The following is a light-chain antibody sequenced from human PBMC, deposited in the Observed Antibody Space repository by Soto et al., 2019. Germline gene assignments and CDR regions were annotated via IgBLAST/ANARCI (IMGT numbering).Light chain of an antibody. V-gene: IGLV2-8*01. CDR2: EVN. Sequence: QSALTQPPSASGAPGQSVTISCTGTSSDVGGYNYVSWYQQHPGKVPKLMVYEVNKRPSGVTDRFSGYKSGNTASLTVAGLQSEDGGDYYCTSYAGGNNVFGTGTKLTLL. CDR3: TSYAGGNNV. CDR1: SSDVGGYNY. J-gene: IGLJ1*01.